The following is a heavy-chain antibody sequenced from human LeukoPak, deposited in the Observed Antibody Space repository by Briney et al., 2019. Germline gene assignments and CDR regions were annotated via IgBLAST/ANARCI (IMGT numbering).Heavy chain of an antibody. J-gene: IGHJ4*02. V-gene: IGHV4-59*01. Sequence: SETLSLTCTVSGASIRSYYWSWTRQPPGKGLEWIGYIYHTGSTKCNPSLKSRVTISIDTSKNHFSLTLTSVTAADTAVYYCSTDSPTGFDHWGQGALVTVSS. CDR2: IYHTGST. CDR1: GASIRSYY. D-gene: IGHD2-8*02. CDR3: STDSPTGFDH.